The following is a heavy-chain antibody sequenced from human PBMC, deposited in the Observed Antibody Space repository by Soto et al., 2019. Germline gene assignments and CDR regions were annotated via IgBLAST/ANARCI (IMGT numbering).Heavy chain of an antibody. CDR1: GYTFTSCA. CDR3: AREEGSSSSGRPVEYYGMDV. D-gene: IGHD6-6*01. J-gene: IGHJ6*02. V-gene: IGHV1-3*01. Sequence: ASVKVSCKTSGYTFTSCAMHWVRQAPGQRLEWMGWINGGNGNTRYSQKFQDRVTITRDTYASTAYMELSSLRSEDTAVYYCAREEGSSSSGRPVEYYGMDVWGQGTTVTVSS. CDR2: INGGNGNT.